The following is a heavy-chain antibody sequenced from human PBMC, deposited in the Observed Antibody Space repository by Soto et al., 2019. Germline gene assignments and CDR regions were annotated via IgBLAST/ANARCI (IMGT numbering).Heavy chain of an antibody. V-gene: IGHV3-15*07. J-gene: IGHJ6*02. CDR2: IKSKTDGGTT. CDR3: TTVVHYDILTGYYLGVGYYYYYGMDV. D-gene: IGHD3-9*01. Sequence: GGSLRLSCAASGFTFSNAWMNWVRQAPGKGLEWVGRIKSKTDGGTTDYAAPVKGRFTISRDDSKNTLYLQMNSLKTEDPAVYYCTTVVHYDILTGYYLGVGYYYYYGMDVWGQGTTVTVSS. CDR1: GFTFSNAW.